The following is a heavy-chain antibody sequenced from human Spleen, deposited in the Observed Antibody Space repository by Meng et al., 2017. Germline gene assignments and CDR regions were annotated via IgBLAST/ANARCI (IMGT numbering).Heavy chain of an antibody. J-gene: IGHJ4*02. D-gene: IGHD4-17*01. Sequence: GESLKISCAASGFTFSSYSMNWVRQAPGKGLEWVSSISSSSSYIHYADSVKGRFAISRDNAKNSLYLEMNSLRAEDTAVYYCARGLLYGDYGDYWGQGTQVTVAS. CDR3: ARGLLYGDYGDY. CDR1: GFTFSSYS. CDR2: ISSSSSYI. V-gene: IGHV3-21*01.